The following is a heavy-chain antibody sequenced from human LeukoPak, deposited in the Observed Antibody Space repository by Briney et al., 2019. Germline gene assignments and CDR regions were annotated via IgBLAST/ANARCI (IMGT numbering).Heavy chain of an antibody. J-gene: IGHJ6*02. CDR1: GYTFTSYA. D-gene: IGHD2-2*01. CDR2: INAGNGNT. Sequence: ASVKVSCKASGYTFTSYAMHWVRQAPGQRLEWMGWINAGNGNTKYSQKFQGRVTITRDTSASTAYMELSSLRSEDTAVYYCARDSNPIVVVPAAHYYYGMDVWGQGTTVTVSS. CDR3: ARDSNPIVVVPAAHYYYGMDV. V-gene: IGHV1-3*01.